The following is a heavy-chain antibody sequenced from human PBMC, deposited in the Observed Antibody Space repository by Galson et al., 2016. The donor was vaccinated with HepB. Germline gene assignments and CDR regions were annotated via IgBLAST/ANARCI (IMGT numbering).Heavy chain of an antibody. Sequence: SLRLSCAGSGFTFRSYWMSWVRQTPGKGLEWVANIKKDGSEKYYVDSVKGRFTISRDNAKNSLYLLMKSLRAEDTAVYHCARYVYPVVPTDTANFDYWGQGILVTVSS. CDR2: IKKDGSEK. CDR1: GFTFRSYW. V-gene: IGHV3-7*01. J-gene: IGHJ4*02. CDR3: ARYVYPVVPTDTANFDY. D-gene: IGHD2-2*01.